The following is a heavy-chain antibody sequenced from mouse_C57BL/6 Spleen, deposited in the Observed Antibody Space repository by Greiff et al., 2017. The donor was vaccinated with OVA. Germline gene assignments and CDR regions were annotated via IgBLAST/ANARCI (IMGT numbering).Heavy chain of an antibody. V-gene: IGHV1-55*01. D-gene: IGHD2-4*01. CDR2: IYPGSGST. Sequence: QVQLQQSGAELVQPGASVKMSCKASGYTFTSYWITWVKQRPGQGLEWIGDIYPGSGSTNYNEKFKSKATLTVDTSSSTAYMQLRSLTSEDSAVYYCARGGLRYAMDYWGQGTSVTVSS. CDR3: ARGGLRYAMDY. CDR1: GYTFTSYW. J-gene: IGHJ4*01.